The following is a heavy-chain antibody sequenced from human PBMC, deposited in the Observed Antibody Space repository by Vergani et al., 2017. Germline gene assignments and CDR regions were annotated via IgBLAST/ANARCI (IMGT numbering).Heavy chain of an antibody. CDR2: INHSGST. CDR3: ARYNIEGGSSWTYYYYYYMDV. CDR1: GGSFSGYY. J-gene: IGHJ6*03. V-gene: IGHV4-34*01. Sequence: QVQLQQWGAGLLKPSETLSLTCAVYGGSFSGYYWSWIRQPPGKGLEWIGEINHSGSTNYNPSLKSRVTISVDTSKNQFSLKLSSVTAADTAVYYWARYNIEGGSSWTYYYYYYMDVWGKGTTVTVSS. D-gene: IGHD6-13*01.